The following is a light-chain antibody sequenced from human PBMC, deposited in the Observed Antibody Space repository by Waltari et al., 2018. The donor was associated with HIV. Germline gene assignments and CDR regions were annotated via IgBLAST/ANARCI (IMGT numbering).Light chain of an antibody. V-gene: IGLV3-21*04. J-gene: IGLJ3*02. CDR3: HVWDSSRGRWV. CDR2: FNS. CDR1: NLGGET. Sequence: SYVLTQPPSVSVAPGETATITCVADNLGGETVHWYQKKPGQAPVLVIYFNSGRPSGIPERFSGSISGNTATLTIGRVEAGDEADYYCHVWDSSRGRWVFGGGTKLTVL.